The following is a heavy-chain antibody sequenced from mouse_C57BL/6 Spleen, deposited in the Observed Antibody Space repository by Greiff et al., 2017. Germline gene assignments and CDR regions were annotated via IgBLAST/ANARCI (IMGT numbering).Heavy chain of an antibody. Sequence: VKVVESGAELVRPGASVKLSCKASGYTFTDYYINWVKQRPGQGLEWIARIYPGSGNTYYNEKFKGKATLTAEKSSSTAYMQLSSLTSEDSAVYFCARSEDYDWYFDVWGTGTTVTVSS. CDR1: GYTFTDYY. J-gene: IGHJ1*03. CDR2: IYPGSGNT. D-gene: IGHD2-4*01. V-gene: IGHV1-76*01. CDR3: ARSEDYDWYFDV.